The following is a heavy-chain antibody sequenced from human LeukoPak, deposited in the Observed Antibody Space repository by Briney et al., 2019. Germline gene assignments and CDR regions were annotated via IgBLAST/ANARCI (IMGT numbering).Heavy chain of an antibody. CDR2: IYSDGRT. J-gene: IGHJ6*02. D-gene: IGHD2-2*01. V-gene: IGHV3-66*04. CDR1: GFTVSSNH. CDR3: VRPKHSSTSWLHYGMDA. Sequence: GGSLRLSCAASGFTVSSNHLTWVRQAPGKGLEWVSLIYSDGRTYYADSVRGRFTISRDNSKNTLYLQMNSLRVEDTAVFYCVRPKHSSTSWLHYGMDAWGQGTTVTVSS.